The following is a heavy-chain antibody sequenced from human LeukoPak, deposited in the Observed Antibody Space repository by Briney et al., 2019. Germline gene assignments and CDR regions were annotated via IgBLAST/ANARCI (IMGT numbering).Heavy chain of an antibody. CDR2: ISAYNGNT. J-gene: IGHJ4*02. CDR1: GYTFTSYG. CDR3: ARDYYDSSGYLRDY. V-gene: IGHV1-18*01. D-gene: IGHD3-22*01. Sequence: GASLKVSCKASGYTFTSYGISWVRQAPGPGLEWMGWISAYNGNTNYAQKLQGRITMTTDTSTSTAYMDLRSLRSDDTAVYYCARDYYDSSGYLRDYWGQGTLVTVSS.